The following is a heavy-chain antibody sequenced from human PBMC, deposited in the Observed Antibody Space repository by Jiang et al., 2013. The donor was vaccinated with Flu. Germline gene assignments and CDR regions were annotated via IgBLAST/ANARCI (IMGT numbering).Heavy chain of an antibody. D-gene: IGHD6-13*01. J-gene: IGHJ4*02. CDR1: GFTFSSYA. CDR2: ISGSGSST. Sequence: PGGSLRLSCAASGFTFSSYAMSWVRQAPGKGLEWVSAISGSGSSTYYADSVKGRFTISRDNSKNTLYLQMNSLRAEDTAVYYCAKNFYSSSWFGGPRDYWGQGTLVTVSS. CDR3: AKNFYSSSWFGGPRDY. V-gene: IGHV3-23*01.